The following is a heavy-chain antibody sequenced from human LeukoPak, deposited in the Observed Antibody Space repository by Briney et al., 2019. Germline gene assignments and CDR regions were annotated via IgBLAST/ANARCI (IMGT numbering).Heavy chain of an antibody. D-gene: IGHD4-17*01. Sequence: GGSLRLSCAASGFTFSAYSMNWVRQAPGKGLEWISFISGNGDSKYYAGSVKGRFTSSRDNAKNSLYLQMNSLGADDTAVYYCARVSRDYGDYLGTHWGQGTLVTVSS. J-gene: IGHJ4*02. V-gene: IGHV3-48*04. CDR3: ARVSRDYGDYLGTH. CDR1: GFTFSAYS. CDR2: ISGNGDSK.